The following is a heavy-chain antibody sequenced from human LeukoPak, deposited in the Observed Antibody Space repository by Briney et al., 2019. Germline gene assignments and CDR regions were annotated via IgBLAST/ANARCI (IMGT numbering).Heavy chain of an antibody. V-gene: IGHV1-69*04. J-gene: IGHJ4*02. D-gene: IGHD3-10*01. CDR3: ARDLSAKPRPLYYFDY. CDR1: GYTLTELS. Sequence: GASVNVSCKVSGYTLTELSMHWVRQAPGQGLEWMGRIIPILGIANYAQKFQGRVTITADKSTSTAYMELSSPRSEDTAVYYCARDLSAKPRPLYYFDYWGQGTLVTVSS. CDR2: IIPILGIA.